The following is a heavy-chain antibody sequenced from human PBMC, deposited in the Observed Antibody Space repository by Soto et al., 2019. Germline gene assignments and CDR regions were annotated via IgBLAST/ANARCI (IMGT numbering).Heavy chain of an antibody. CDR3: ARVLRCSDVSCYKTFDS. CDR1: GYTFTTYY. CDR2: INPTSGKT. J-gene: IGHJ4*02. Sequence: QVQLVQSGAEVKEPGASVKLSCKASGYTFTTYYMHWVRQAPGQGLEWMGIINPTSGKTGYARKFQGRFTMPGDTSMSTVYMELRSLTSEDTAVYFCARVLRCSDVSCYKTFDSWGQGALDTVSS. D-gene: IGHD2-15*01. V-gene: IGHV1-46*01.